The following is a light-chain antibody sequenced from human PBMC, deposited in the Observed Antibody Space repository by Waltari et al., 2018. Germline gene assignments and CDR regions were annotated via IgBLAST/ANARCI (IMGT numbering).Light chain of an antibody. V-gene: IGKV1-39*01. CDR2: AAS. J-gene: IGKJ4*01. CDR1: RAITNN. CDR3: QQSHSAPLA. Sequence: DIQMTQAPSSLSASVEGSVPITCRASRAITNNVNWYQQRPGLAPKLLIYAASTLQGGVPTRFSGSGSGTDFTLTISSLQIEDFATYYCQQSHSAPLAFGGGTRLEI.